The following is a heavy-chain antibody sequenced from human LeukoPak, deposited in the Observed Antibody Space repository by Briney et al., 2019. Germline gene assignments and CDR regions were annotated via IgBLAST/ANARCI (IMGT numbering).Heavy chain of an antibody. CDR2: IKQDGSEK. J-gene: IGHJ3*02. V-gene: IGHV3-7*01. CDR3: ARVQRVAFDI. Sequence: GGSLRLSCAASEFTFSTYWMSWVRQAPGKGLEWVANIKQDGSEKYYVDSVKGRFTISRDNTKNSLYLQMDSLRAEDTALYYCARVQRVAFDIWGQGTMVTVSS. CDR1: EFTFSTYW.